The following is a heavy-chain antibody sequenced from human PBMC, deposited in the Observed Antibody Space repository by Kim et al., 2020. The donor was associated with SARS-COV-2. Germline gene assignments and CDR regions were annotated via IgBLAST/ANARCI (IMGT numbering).Heavy chain of an antibody. J-gene: IGHJ6*02. V-gene: IGHV4-34*01. Sequence: SETLSLTCAVYGGSFSGYYWSWIHQPPGKGLEWIGEINHSGSTNYNPSLKSRVTISVDTSKNQFSLKLSSVTAADTAVYYCARGDYYGMDVWGQGTTVTVSS. CDR2: INHSGST. CDR3: ARGDYYGMDV. CDR1: GGSFSGYY.